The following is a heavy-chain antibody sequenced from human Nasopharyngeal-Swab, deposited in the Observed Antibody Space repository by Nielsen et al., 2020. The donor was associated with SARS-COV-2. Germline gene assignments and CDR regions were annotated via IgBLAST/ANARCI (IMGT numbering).Heavy chain of an antibody. Sequence: GESLKISCAASGFTFSSYAMHWVRQAPGKGLEWGAVISYDGSNKYYADSVKGRFTISRDNSKNTLYLQMNSLRAEDTAVYYCARDGRIGSWRVYDSSGDFDYWGQGTLVTVSS. CDR1: GFTFSSYA. V-gene: IGHV3-30*04. J-gene: IGHJ4*02. CDR2: ISYDGSNK. CDR3: ARDGRIGSWRVYDSSGDFDY. D-gene: IGHD3-22*01.